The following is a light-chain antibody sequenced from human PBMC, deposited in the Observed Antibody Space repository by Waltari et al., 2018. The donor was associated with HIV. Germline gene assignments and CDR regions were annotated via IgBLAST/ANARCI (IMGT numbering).Light chain of an antibody. V-gene: IGLV1-44*01. CDR2: DNN. CDR3: AAWDDSLNGWV. J-gene: IGLJ3*02. CDR1: SPNTGGIT. Sequence: QSVLTQPPSASGTPGQRVTISCSGGSPNTGGITINWYQQLPGTAPNLLIFDNNPRPAGVPDRFAGSKSGSSASLAIGGLQSEDEADYFCAAWDDSLNGWVFGGGTKLTVL.